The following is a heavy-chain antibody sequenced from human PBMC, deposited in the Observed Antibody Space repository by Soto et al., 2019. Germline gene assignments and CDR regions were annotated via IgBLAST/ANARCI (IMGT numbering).Heavy chain of an antibody. V-gene: IGHV1-69*12. D-gene: IGHD3-22*01. Sequence: QVQLVQSGAEVKKPGSSVKVSCKASGGTFSSYAISWERQAPVRGLEWMGGIIPIFGTANYAQKFQGRVTITADESASTAYRELSSLRSEDKAVYYCGRGGDYDSSGFPFDYWGQGTLVTVSS. CDR3: GRGGDYDSSGFPFDY. CDR1: GGTFSSYA. CDR2: IIPIFGTA. J-gene: IGHJ4*02.